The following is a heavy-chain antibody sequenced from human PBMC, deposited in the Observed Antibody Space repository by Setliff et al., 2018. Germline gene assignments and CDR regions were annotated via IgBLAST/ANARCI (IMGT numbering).Heavy chain of an antibody. V-gene: IGHV4-34*01. J-gene: IGHJ6*03. Sequence: TLSLTCAAYGGSFSDYYWTWIRQPPGKGLEWIGEINHSGTSNYNPSLQRRVTISVDTSNNQFSLKLSSVTAADTAVYYCARASLDSSGYLYYYYYYMDVWGKGTTVTVSS. D-gene: IGHD3-22*01. CDR3: ARASLDSSGYLYYYYYYMDV. CDR1: GGSFSDYY. CDR2: INHSGTS.